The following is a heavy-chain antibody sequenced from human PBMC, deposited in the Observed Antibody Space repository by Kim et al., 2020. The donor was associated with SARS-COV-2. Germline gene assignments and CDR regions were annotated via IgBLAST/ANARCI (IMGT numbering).Heavy chain of an antibody. Sequence: SETLSLTCAVYGGSFSGYYWSWIRQPPGKGLEWIGEINHSGSTNYNPSLKSRVTISVDTSKNQFSLKLSSVTAADTAVYYCAREPVVVVAATNTSYDAFDIWGQGTMVTVSS. CDR1: GGSFSGYY. CDR2: INHSGST. D-gene: IGHD2-15*01. V-gene: IGHV4-34*01. J-gene: IGHJ3*02. CDR3: AREPVVVVAATNTSYDAFDI.